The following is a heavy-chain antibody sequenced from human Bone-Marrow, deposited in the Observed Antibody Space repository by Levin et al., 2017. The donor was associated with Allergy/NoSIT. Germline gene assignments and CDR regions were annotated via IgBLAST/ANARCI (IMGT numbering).Heavy chain of an antibody. D-gene: IGHD6-19*01. V-gene: IGHV1-46*01. CDR2: INPGGGTP. CDR3: ALIGVAGMDVFDL. J-gene: IGHJ3*01. CDR1: GSTFTSYY. Sequence: GASVKVSCKASGSTFTSYYIHWVRQAPGQGPEWMGIINPGGGTPTYAQKFQDRVTMTSDTSTTTVYMELNSLTSEDTAVYYCALIGVAGMDVFDLWGQGTLVSVSS.